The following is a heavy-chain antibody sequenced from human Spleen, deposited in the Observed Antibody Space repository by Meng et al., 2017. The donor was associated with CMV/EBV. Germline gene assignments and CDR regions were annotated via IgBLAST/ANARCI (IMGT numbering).Heavy chain of an antibody. Sequence: ETLSLTCAASGFTFSSYWMSWVRQAPGKGLEWVANIKEDGSEKYYVDSVKGRFTISRDNAKKSLYLQMNSLRAEDTAVYYCARGPYSRPDYWGQGTLVTVSS. V-gene: IGHV3-7*01. J-gene: IGHJ4*02. D-gene: IGHD3-22*01. CDR1: GFTFSSYW. CDR2: IKEDGSEK. CDR3: ARGPYSRPDY.